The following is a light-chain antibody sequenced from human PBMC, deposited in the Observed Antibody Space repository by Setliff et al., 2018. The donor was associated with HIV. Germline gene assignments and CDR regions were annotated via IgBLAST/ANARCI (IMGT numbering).Light chain of an antibody. CDR3: SIHRSRGYV. Sequence: QSALAQPVSVSGSPGQSITISCTGTGSDVGTSKYVSWYQQHPGKAPKLIIYDVTTRPSGVSNRFSGSKSGNTASLTISGLQAEDEADYYCSIHRSRGYVFGTGTKGTVL. V-gene: IGLV2-14*03. CDR2: DVT. J-gene: IGLJ1*01. CDR1: GSDVGTSKY.